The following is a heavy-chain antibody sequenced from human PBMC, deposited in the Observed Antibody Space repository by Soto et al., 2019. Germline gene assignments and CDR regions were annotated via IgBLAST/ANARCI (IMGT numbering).Heavy chain of an antibody. Sequence: GGSLRLSCAASGFTFSDYYMSWIRQAPGKGLEWVSYISSSGSTIYYADSVKGRFTISRDNAKNSLYLQMNSLRAEDTAVYYCARVHYYDSGHDAFDIWGQGTMVTVSS. D-gene: IGHD3-22*01. CDR3: ARVHYYDSGHDAFDI. CDR2: ISSSGSTI. CDR1: GFTFSDYY. V-gene: IGHV3-11*01. J-gene: IGHJ3*02.